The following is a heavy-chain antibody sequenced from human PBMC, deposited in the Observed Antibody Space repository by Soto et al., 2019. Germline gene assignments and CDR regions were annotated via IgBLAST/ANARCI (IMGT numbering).Heavy chain of an antibody. CDR3: ASPASPKKSLVNIVATDYFDY. CDR2: IYYSGST. V-gene: IGHV4-39*01. Sequence: SETLSLTCTVSGGSISSSSYYWGWIRQPPGKGLEWIGSIYYSGSTYYNPSLKSRVTISVDTSKNQFSLKLSSVTAADTAVYYCASPASPKKSLVNIVATDYFDYGGQGTLVTFSS. J-gene: IGHJ4*02. CDR1: GGSISSSSYY. D-gene: IGHD5-12*01.